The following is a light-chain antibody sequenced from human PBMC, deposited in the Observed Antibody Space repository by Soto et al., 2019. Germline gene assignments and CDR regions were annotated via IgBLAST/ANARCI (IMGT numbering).Light chain of an antibody. CDR3: QQYDNLLLT. CDR2: DAS. J-gene: IGKJ4*01. Sequence: DIQMTQSPSSLSASVGDRVTITCQASQDISNYLNWYQQKPGKAPKLLIYDASNLETGVPSRCSGSGSGTDFTFTISILQPEDIATYYCQQYDNLLLTFGGGTKVEIK. CDR1: QDISNY. V-gene: IGKV1-33*01.